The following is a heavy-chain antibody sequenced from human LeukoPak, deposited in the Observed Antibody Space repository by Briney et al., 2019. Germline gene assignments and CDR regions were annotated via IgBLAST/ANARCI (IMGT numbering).Heavy chain of an antibody. CDR1: GYTFTSYY. D-gene: IGHD2-21*02. Sequence: ASVKVSCKASGYTFTSYYMHWVRQAPGQGLEWMGIINPSGGSTSYAQKFQGRVTMTRDTSTSTVYMELSSLRSEDTAVYYCARDWGSGHGPKVTEMPLGWFDPWGQGTLVTVSS. CDR3: ARDWGSGHGPKVTEMPLGWFDP. V-gene: IGHV1-46*01. J-gene: IGHJ5*02. CDR2: INPSGGST.